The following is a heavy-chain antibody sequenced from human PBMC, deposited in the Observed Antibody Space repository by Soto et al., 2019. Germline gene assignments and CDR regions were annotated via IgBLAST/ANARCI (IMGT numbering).Heavy chain of an antibody. CDR2: IWYDGSNK. D-gene: IGHD4-4*01. V-gene: IGHV3-33*01. CDR1: GFTFSSYA. CDR3: ARDFYPDYKYFDY. J-gene: IGHJ4*02. Sequence: AGGSLRLSCAASGFTFSSYAMHWVRQAPGKGLEWVAVIWYDGSNKYYADSVKGRFTISRDNSKNTLYLQMNSLRAEDTAVYYCARDFYPDYKYFDYWGQGTLVTVSS.